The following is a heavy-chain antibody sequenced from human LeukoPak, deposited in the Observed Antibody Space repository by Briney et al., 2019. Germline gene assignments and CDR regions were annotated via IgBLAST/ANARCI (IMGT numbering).Heavy chain of an antibody. Sequence: SQTLSLTCAVSGGSISSGGYCWSWNRPPPGKGLESIGYIYHSGSTYYNPSLKSRVTISVDRSKNQFSLKLSSVTAADTAVYYCARGGSSVQDFDYWGQGTLVTVSS. J-gene: IGHJ4*02. CDR2: IYHSGST. V-gene: IGHV4-30-2*01. D-gene: IGHD1-26*01. CDR1: GGSISSGGYC. CDR3: ARGGSSVQDFDY.